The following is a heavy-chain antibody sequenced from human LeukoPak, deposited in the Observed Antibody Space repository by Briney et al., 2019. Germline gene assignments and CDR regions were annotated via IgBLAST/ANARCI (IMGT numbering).Heavy chain of an antibody. V-gene: IGHV3-53*01. Sequence: ETLSLTCTVSGYSISSGYYWGWIRQPPGKGLEWVSVIYSGGSTYYADSVKGRFTISRDNSKNTLYLQMNSLRAEDTAVYYCARAVAGTFDYWGQGTLVTVSS. D-gene: IGHD6-19*01. J-gene: IGHJ4*02. CDR2: IYSGGST. CDR1: GYSISSGYY. CDR3: ARAVAGTFDY.